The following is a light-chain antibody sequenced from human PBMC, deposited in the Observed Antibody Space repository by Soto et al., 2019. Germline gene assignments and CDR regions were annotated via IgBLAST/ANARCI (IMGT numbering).Light chain of an antibody. V-gene: IGKV1-39*01. Sequence: DIQMTQSPSSLSASVGDRVTITCRASQSISSYLNWYQQKPGKAPKHLIYAASSLQSGVPSRFSGSGSGTDFPLTISSLQPEDFATYYCQQSYSTPRTFGPGTKVDIK. J-gene: IGKJ3*01. CDR2: AAS. CDR1: QSISSY. CDR3: QQSYSTPRT.